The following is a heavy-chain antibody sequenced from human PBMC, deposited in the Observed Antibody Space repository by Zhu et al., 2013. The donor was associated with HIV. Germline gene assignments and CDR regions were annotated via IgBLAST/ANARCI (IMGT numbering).Heavy chain of an antibody. CDR1: GGSVTRAGYY. V-gene: IGHV4-31*03. Sequence: QVQLQESGPGLVKPSQTLSLTCTVSGGSVTRAGYYWSWIRQHPEKGLEWIGYMYYSGNPIYNPSLKSRLSISMDTSKNQFSLNVTSVTAADTAVYYCAIDSSGYYNPSLDYWGQGTLVTVSS. J-gene: IGHJ4*02. D-gene: IGHD3-22*01. CDR3: AIDSSGYYNPSLDY. CDR2: MYYSGNP.